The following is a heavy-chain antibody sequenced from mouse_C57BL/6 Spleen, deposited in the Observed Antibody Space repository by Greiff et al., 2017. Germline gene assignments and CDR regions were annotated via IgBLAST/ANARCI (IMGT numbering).Heavy chain of an antibody. Sequence: EVQGVESGGDLVKPGGSLKLSCAASGFTFSSYGMSWVSQTPDKRLEWVATISSCGSYTYYPDSVKGRFTISRDNAKNTPYLQMSSLTSEDTAMYYCARQDDGFYFDYWGQDTTLTVSS. D-gene: IGHD2-3*01. CDR2: ISSCGSYT. CDR1: GFTFSSYG. CDR3: ARQDDGFYFDY. V-gene: IGHV5-6*01. J-gene: IGHJ2*01.